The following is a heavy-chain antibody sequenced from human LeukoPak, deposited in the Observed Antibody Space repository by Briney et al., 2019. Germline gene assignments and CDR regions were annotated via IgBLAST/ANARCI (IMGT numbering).Heavy chain of an antibody. Sequence: GGSLRLSCAASGFTFSSYSMNWVRQAPGKGLEWVSSISSSSYIYYADSVKGRFTISRDNAKNSLYLQMNSLRAEDTAVYYCARDDVYGDYNWFDPWGQGTLVTVSS. J-gene: IGHJ5*02. V-gene: IGHV3-21*01. CDR1: GFTFSSYS. CDR2: ISSSSYI. CDR3: ARDDVYGDYNWFDP. D-gene: IGHD4-17*01.